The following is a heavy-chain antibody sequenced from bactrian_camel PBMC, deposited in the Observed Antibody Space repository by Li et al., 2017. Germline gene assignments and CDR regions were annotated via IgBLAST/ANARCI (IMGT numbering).Heavy chain of an antibody. D-gene: IGHD2*01. V-gene: IGHV3S9*01. CDR3: ASSLDISVGHMVTVTETAIST. CDR2: IDSDGTT. CDR1: GYTYTSKP. Sequence: HVQLVESGGGSVQAGGSLSLSCEMSGYTYTSKPCMGWFRQAPEKEREGVASIDSDGTTRYVDSVKGRFTISKDNAKNSLYLQMSVLKPEDTAMYYWASSLDISVGHMVTVTETAISTGARGPRSPSP. J-gene: IGHJ4*01.